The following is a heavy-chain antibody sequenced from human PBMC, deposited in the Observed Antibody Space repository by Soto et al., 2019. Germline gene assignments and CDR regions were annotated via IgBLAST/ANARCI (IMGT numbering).Heavy chain of an antibody. D-gene: IGHD3-10*01. Sequence: QVQLVQSGAEVKKPGASVKVSCKASGYTFTSYGVSWVRQAPGQGLEWMGWISGYKGNTNYAQKLQGICTMTTDTSTSTAYMELRSLRSDDTAVYYCARAGKYYYGSGSPYYYGMDVWGQVITVTVSS. CDR1: GYTFTSYG. CDR2: ISGYKGNT. CDR3: ARAGKYYYGSGSPYYYGMDV. V-gene: IGHV1-18*04. J-gene: IGHJ6*02.